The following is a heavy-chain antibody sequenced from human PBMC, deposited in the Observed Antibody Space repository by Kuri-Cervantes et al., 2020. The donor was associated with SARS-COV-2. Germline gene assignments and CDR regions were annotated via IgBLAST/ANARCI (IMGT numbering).Heavy chain of an antibody. Sequence: ASVKVSCKASGYTFTGYYMHWVRQAPGQGLEWMGWINPNSGGTNYAQKFQGRVTMTSDTSISTAYMELSSLRSEDTAGYYCARDGYNFRFDYWGQGTLVTVSS. V-gene: IGHV1-2*02. CDR2: INPNSGGT. D-gene: IGHD5-24*01. J-gene: IGHJ4*02. CDR3: ARDGYNFRFDY. CDR1: GYTFTGYY.